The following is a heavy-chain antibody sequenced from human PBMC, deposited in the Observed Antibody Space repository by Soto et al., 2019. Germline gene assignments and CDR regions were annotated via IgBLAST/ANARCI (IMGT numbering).Heavy chain of an antibody. CDR1: GFIFSNYW. V-gene: IGHV3-7*05. Sequence: EVQLVESGGGLVQPGGSLRLSCAASGFIFSNYWMSWVRQVPGRGLEWLAYIKQDGSEKYYVGSLKGRFIISRDNANNSLSLQMNSLRADDTAVYYCARDRGADALDTWGQGTMVTVSS. J-gene: IGHJ3*02. CDR3: ARDRGADALDT. D-gene: IGHD3-10*01. CDR2: IKQDGSEK.